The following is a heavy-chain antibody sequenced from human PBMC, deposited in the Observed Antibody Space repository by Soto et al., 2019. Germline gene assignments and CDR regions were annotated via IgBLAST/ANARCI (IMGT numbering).Heavy chain of an antibody. CDR2: IQVDNGDT. J-gene: IGHJ4*02. CDR3: ARSRYYFDY. Sequence: QVHLVQSGGEVKKPGASVKVSCKASGYTLKNYGIGWVRQAPGLGPDWVGWIQVDNGDTKYAEKLQGRVTLTTDTSTSTAYMELRSLRSDDTAFYYCARSRYYFDYWGQGTLVTVSS. V-gene: IGHV1-18*01. CDR1: GYTLKNYG.